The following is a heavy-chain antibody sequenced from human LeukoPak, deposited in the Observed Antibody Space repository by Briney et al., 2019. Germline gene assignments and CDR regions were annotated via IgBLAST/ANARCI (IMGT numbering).Heavy chain of an antibody. Sequence: GGSLRLSCAASGFTFSSYSMNWVRQAPGKGLEWVSSINSRSSYVYYADSVKGRFTISRDNAKNSLYLQMNSLRAEDTAVYYCAKEIRGREQWLPDYWGQGTQVTVSS. CDR3: AKEIRGREQWLPDY. J-gene: IGHJ4*02. D-gene: IGHD6-19*01. CDR2: INSRSSYV. V-gene: IGHV3-21*04. CDR1: GFTFSSYS.